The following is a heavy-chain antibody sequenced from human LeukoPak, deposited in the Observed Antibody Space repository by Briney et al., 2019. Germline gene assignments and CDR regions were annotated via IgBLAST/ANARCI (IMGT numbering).Heavy chain of an antibody. Sequence: GGSLRLSCAASGFTFSSYWMSWVRQAPGKGLEWVANIKQDGSEKYYVDSVKGRFTISRDNAKNSLYLQMNSLRAEDTAVYYCARDILLWFGELRPNWFDPWGQGTLVTVSS. D-gene: IGHD3-10*01. CDR2: IKQDGSEK. V-gene: IGHV3-7*01. J-gene: IGHJ5*02. CDR1: GFTFSSYW. CDR3: ARDILLWFGELRPNWFDP.